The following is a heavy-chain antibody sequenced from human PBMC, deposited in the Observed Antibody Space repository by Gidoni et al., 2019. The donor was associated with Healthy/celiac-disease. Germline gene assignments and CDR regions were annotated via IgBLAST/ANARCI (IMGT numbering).Heavy chain of an antibody. CDR2: ISWNSVSI. D-gene: IGHD6-25*01. CDR1: GFTLDDYA. Sequence: EVQLVESGGGLVQPGRSLRRSCAASGFTLDDYAMHWVRQAPGKGLEWVSGISWNSVSIGYADSVKGRFTISRDNAKNSLYLQMNSLRAEDTALYYCAKGSGGAANIDYWGQGTLVTVSS. CDR3: AKGSGGAANIDY. V-gene: IGHV3-9*01. J-gene: IGHJ4*02.